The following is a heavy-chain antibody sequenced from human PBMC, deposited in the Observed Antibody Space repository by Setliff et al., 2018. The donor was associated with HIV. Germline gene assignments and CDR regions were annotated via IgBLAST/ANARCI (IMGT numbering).Heavy chain of an antibody. CDR2: MTSDEKTI. D-gene: IGHD5-12*01. CDR3: ARSVDGYFDY. CDR1: GFRFSVYS. Sequence: PGGSLRLSCAASGFRFSVYSMNWIRQAPGKGLEWISYMTSDEKTISYADSVKGRFTISRDNAGNSLYLQMNNLRAEDTALYLCARSVDGYFDYWGQGALVTVSS. V-gene: IGHV3-11*04. J-gene: IGHJ4*02.